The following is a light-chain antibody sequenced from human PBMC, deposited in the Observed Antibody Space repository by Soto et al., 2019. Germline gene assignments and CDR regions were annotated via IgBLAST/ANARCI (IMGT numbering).Light chain of an antibody. CDR2: DVS. CDR3: SSYTSSSTLYVV. J-gene: IGLJ2*01. Sequence: QSALTQPASXXXXXXXXXXXSCTGTSSDVGGYNYVSWYQQHPGKAPKLMIYDVSNRPSGVSNRFSGSKSGNTASLTISGLQAEDEADYYCSSYTSSSTLYVVFGGGTKLTVL. V-gene: IGLV2-14*01. CDR1: SSDVGGYNY.